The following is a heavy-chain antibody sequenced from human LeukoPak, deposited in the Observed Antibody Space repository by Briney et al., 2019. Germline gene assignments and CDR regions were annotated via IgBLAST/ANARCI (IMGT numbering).Heavy chain of an antibody. Sequence: GGSLRLSCAASGFTFSNYAMNWVRQAPGKGLEWVSAISGGAGGRTYYTDSVKGRFTISRDNSKNTLYLQLNSLRAEDTAVYYCAKEDVDTSFDYWGQGTLVTVSS. CDR1: GFTFSNYA. CDR3: AKEDVDTSFDY. V-gene: IGHV3-23*01. CDR2: ISGGAGGRT. J-gene: IGHJ4*02. D-gene: IGHD5-18*01.